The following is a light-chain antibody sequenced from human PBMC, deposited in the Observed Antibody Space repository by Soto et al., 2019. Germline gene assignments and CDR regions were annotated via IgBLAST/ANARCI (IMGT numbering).Light chain of an antibody. J-gene: IGLJ3*02. V-gene: IGLV1-47*01. CDR1: SSNIGSHY. CDR2: KNN. CDR3: AAWDDSLSGEV. Sequence: QSVLTQPPSASGTPGQGVTISCSGSSSNIGSHYVYWYQQLPGTAPKLLIYKNNQRPSGVPDRLSGSKSGTSASLAISGLRSEDEADYYCAAWDDSLSGEVFGGGTKLTVL.